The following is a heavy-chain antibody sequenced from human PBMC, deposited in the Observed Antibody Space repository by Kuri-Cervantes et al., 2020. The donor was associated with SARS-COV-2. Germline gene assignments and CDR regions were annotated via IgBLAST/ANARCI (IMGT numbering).Heavy chain of an antibody. Sequence: GGSLRLSCAASGITFSSYWMSWVRQAPGKGLEWVANIKQDGSEKYYVDSVKGRFTISRDNAKNSLYLQMNSLRAEDTAVYYCARGDDYGMDVWGQGTTVTVSS. CDR3: ARGDDYGMDV. CDR1: GITFSSYW. V-gene: IGHV3-7*02. J-gene: IGHJ6*02. CDR2: IKQDGSEK.